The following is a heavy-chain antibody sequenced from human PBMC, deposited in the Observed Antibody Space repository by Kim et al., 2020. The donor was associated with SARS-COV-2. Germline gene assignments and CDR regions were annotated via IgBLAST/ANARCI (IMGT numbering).Heavy chain of an antibody. CDR3: AKVVWGGIGDY. V-gene: IGHV3-23*01. CDR1: GFTFSSST. CDR2: ISGSGGSI. D-gene: IGHD3-16*01. J-gene: IGHJ4*02. Sequence: GGSLRLSCAASGFTFSSSTMNWVRQAPGKGLEWVSVISGSGGSISYADSVKGRFTVSRDNSKNTLYLQMNSLRAEDTAIYYCAKVVWGGIGDYWGQGTLVTVSS.